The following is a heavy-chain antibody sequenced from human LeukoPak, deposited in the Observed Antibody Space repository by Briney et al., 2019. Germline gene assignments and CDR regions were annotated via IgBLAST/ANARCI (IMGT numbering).Heavy chain of an antibody. V-gene: IGHV3-23*01. Sequence: GGSLRLSCAASGFTFSSSAMSWVRQAPGKGLEWVSAISNNGGYTYYADSVQGRFTISRDNSKSTLCLQMNSLRAEDTAVYYCAKGAATQGNWFDPWGKGTLVTVSS. D-gene: IGHD1-26*01. J-gene: IGHJ5*02. CDR3: AKGAATQGNWFDP. CDR2: ISNNGGYT. CDR1: GFTFSSSA.